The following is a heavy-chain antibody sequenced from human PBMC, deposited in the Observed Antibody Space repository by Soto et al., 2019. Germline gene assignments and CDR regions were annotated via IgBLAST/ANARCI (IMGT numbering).Heavy chain of an antibody. CDR3: ARDLGGGYDPGDY. D-gene: IGHD5-12*01. Sequence: QVQLVKSGAELKKPGSSVKVSCRASGATFSRSVFNWVRQSHGQGIEWMGGIIAMFGTPNYSQKFQARVTISTDEPTSTGYMELNNLRPDDTATYYCARDLGGGYDPGDYWGQGTQVTVSS. J-gene: IGHJ4*02. CDR1: GATFSRSV. CDR2: IIAMFGTP. V-gene: IGHV1-69*05.